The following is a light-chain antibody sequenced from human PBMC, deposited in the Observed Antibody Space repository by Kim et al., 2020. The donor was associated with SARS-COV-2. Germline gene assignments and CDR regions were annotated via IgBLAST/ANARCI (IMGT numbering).Light chain of an antibody. Sequence: SSELTQDPAVSVALGQTVRITCQGDSLRSYYASWYQQKPGQAPLLVIYGKNNRPSGIPDRFSGSSSGNTASLTITGDQAEDEADYYCNSRDSSDNHVVFG. CDR2: GKN. J-gene: IGLJ2*01. CDR3: NSRDSSDNHVV. V-gene: IGLV3-19*01. CDR1: SLRSYY.